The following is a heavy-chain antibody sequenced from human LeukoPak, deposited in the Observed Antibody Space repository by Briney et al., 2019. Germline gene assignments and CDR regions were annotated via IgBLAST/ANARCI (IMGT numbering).Heavy chain of an antibody. D-gene: IGHD3-3*01. Sequence: ASVKVCCKASGYTFTGYYMHWVRQAPGQGLEWMGWINPNSGGTNYAQKFQGRVTMTRDTSISTAYMELSRLRSDDTAVYYCARVITIFEDAFDIWGQGTMVTVPS. J-gene: IGHJ3*02. CDR2: INPNSGGT. CDR3: ARVITIFEDAFDI. V-gene: IGHV1-2*02. CDR1: GYTFTGYY.